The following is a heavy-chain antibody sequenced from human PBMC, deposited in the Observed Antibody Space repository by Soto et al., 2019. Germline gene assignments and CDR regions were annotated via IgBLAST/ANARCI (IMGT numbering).Heavy chain of an antibody. CDR1: GFIFKMYW. Sequence: GGSLRLYCAASGFIFKMYWMHWVRQSPGKGLVWISRVYNDGTYSDYADSVRGRFTISRDNSKNTLFLQMNSLRAEDTALYYCAKNDYDSSAYYPSAFDIWGQGTMITVSS. CDR2: VYNDGTYS. D-gene: IGHD3-22*01. J-gene: IGHJ3*02. CDR3: AKNDYDSSAYYPSAFDI. V-gene: IGHV3-74*01.